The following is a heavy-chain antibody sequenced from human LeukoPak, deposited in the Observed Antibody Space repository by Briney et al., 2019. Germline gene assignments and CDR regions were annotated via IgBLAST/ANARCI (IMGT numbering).Heavy chain of an antibody. CDR2: IYPDDSDT. V-gene: IGHV5-51*01. D-gene: IGHD2-2*01. CDR1: GYSFTNYW. CDR3: ARHGGNQLLSSWFDP. J-gene: IGHJ5*02. Sequence: GESLKISCKGSGYSFTNYWIGWVRQMPGKDLEWMGIIYPDDSDTRYSPSFQGQVTISADKSVSTAYLQWSSLKASDTAMYYCARHGGNQLLSSWFDPWGQGTLVTVSS.